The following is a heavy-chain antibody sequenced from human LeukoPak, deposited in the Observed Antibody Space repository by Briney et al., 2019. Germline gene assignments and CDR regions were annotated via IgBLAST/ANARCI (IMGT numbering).Heavy chain of an antibody. CDR3: AKDDYFDSRGIFDS. D-gene: IGHD3-22*01. J-gene: IGHJ4*02. CDR2: LSGSGAST. Sequence: GGSLRLSCAASGFTFSTYAMSWVRQAPGRGLEWVSALSGSGASTYYADSVKGRFTISRDNSKNTLYLHMKSLRAEDTAVFYCAKDDYFDSRGIFDSWGQGTLVTVSS. V-gene: IGHV3-23*01. CDR1: GFTFSTYA.